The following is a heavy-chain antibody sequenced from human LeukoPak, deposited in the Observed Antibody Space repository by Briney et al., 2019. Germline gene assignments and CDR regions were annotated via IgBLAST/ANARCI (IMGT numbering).Heavy chain of an antibody. D-gene: IGHD6-19*01. CDR1: GFTFSGYG. Sequence: PGGSLRLSCAASGFTFSGYGMHWVRQAPGKGLEWVAVIWYDGSNKYHADSVKGRFTISRDNAKSSLYLQMNSLRAEDTAVYYCASGSSGWYMGSDYWGQGTLVTVSS. CDR3: ASGSSGWYMGSDY. J-gene: IGHJ4*02. CDR2: IWYDGSNK. V-gene: IGHV3-33*03.